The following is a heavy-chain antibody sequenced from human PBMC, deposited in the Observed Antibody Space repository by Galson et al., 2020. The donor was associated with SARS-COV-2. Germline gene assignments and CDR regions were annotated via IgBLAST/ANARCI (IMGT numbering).Heavy chain of an antibody. CDR2: IWYDGSNK. CDR3: ARARAAVAGTIDY. D-gene: IGHD6-19*01. V-gene: IGHV3-33*01. Sequence: GESLKISCAASGFTFSSYGMHWVRQAPGKGLEWVAVIWYDGSNKYYADSVKGRFTISRDNSKNTLYLQMNSLRAEDTAVYYCARARAAVAGTIDYWGQGTLVTVSS. J-gene: IGHJ4*02. CDR1: GFTFSSYG.